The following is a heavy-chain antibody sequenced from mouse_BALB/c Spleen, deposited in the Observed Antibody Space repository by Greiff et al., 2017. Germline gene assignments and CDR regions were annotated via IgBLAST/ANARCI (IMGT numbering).Heavy chain of an antibody. Sequence: EVKLQESGAELVRSGASVKLSCTASGFNIKDYYMHWVKQRPEQGLEWIGWIDPENGDTEYAPKFQGKATMTADTSSNTAYLQLSSLTSEDTAVYYCTAAYYGSSPLDYWGQGTTLTVSS. CDR1: GFNIKDYY. D-gene: IGHD1-1*01. CDR3: TAAYYGSSPLDY. CDR2: IDPENGDT. J-gene: IGHJ2*01. V-gene: IGHV14-4*02.